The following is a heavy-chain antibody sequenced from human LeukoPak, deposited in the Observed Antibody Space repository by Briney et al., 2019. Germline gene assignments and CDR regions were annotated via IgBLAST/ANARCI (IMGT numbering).Heavy chain of an antibody. CDR2: ISSCGSTI. Sequence: GGSLRLSCAASGFTFSDYYMSWIRQAPGKGLEWVSYISSCGSTIYYADSVKGRFTISRDNAKNSLYLQMNSLRAEDTAVYYCARGYFGSSTSYYYYGMDVWGQGTTVTVSS. CDR3: ARGYFGSSTSYYYYGMDV. D-gene: IGHD2-2*01. J-gene: IGHJ6*02. CDR1: GFTFSDYY. V-gene: IGHV3-11*01.